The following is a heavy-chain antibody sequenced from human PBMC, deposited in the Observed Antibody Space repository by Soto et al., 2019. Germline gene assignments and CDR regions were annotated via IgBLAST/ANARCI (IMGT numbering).Heavy chain of an antibody. CDR1: GGSISSSSYY. V-gene: IGHV4-39*01. CDR3: ARQNYDFWSGYYGAPSLLSNGPKALYGMDV. CDR2: IYYSGST. D-gene: IGHD3-3*01. J-gene: IGHJ6*02. Sequence: PSEILSLTCTVSGGSISSSSYYWGWIRQPPGKGLEWIGSIYYSGSTYYNPSLKSRVTISVDTSKNQFSLKLSSVTAADTAVYYCARQNYDFWSGYYGAPSLLSNGPKALYGMDVWGQGTTVTVSS.